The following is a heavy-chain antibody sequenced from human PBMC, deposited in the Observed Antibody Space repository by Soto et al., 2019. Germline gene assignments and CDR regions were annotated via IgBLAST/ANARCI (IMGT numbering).Heavy chain of an antibody. V-gene: IGHV3-72*01. D-gene: IGHD6-19*01. CDR1: GFTFSDHF. J-gene: IGHJ2*01. CDR2: AKTRDKGFST. Sequence: EVQLVESGGGLVQPGGSLRLSCAASGFTFSDHFMDWVRQAPGKGLEWLGRAKTRDKGFSTQYAESVKGRFTVSSDDSRNSFYLQMNTLKTDDTAVYYYASPEVAGDASLDRFFDFWGRGTLVTVSS. CDR3: ASPEVAGDASLDRFFDF.